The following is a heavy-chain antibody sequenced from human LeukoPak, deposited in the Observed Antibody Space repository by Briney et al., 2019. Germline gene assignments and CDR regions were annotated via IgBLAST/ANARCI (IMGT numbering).Heavy chain of an antibody. CDR3: ARATYYDFWSGYPMGPYYYYGMDV. D-gene: IGHD3-3*01. J-gene: IGHJ6*02. CDR2: IKKDGSAK. CDR1: GFTFSSYW. Sequence: GGSLRLSCAASGFTFSSYWMSWVRQAPGKGLEWVANIKKDGSAKYYAHSVKGRFTISRDNTTNSLYLQKNSLQAEHTAVYYCARATYYDFWSGYPMGPYYYYGMDVWGQGTTVTVSS. V-gene: IGHV3-7*01.